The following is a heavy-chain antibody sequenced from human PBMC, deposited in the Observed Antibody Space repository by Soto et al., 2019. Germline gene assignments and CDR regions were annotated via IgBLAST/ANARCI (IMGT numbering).Heavy chain of an antibody. CDR1: GYTFSSYH. Sequence: QIQLVQSGAEVKKPGASVKVSCKASGYTFSSYHITWVRQAPGQGLEWMGWISAYNGNTNYAQNLQGRVTMTTDPSTSTAYMXXRXXXXXXXXVXXXXRDLPPVDYWGQGTLVTV. V-gene: IGHV1-18*01. J-gene: IGHJ4*02. CDR3: XRDLPPVDY. CDR2: ISAYNGNT.